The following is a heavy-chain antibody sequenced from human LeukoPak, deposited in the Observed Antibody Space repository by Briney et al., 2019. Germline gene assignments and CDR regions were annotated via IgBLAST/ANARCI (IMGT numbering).Heavy chain of an antibody. CDR3: ARDSNGPAF. V-gene: IGHV3-30-3*01. J-gene: IGHJ4*02. CDR1: GFTFSSYA. CDR2: ISYDGSNK. D-gene: IGHD6-19*01. Sequence: GGSLRLSCAASGFTFSSYAMHWVRKAPGKGLEWVAVISYDGSNKYYADSVKGRFTISRDNSKNTLYLQMNSLRAEDTAVYYCARDSNGPAFWGQGTLVTVSS.